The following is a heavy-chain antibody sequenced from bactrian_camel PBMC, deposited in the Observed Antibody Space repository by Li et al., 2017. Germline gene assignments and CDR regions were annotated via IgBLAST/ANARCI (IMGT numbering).Heavy chain of an antibody. V-gene: IGHV3S6*01. CDR3: ALDALSWNVRPWLRAAEFAD. J-gene: IGHJ4*01. Sequence: HVQLVESGGGSVQAGGSLRLSCAGSGYTYSGYCMGWFRQAPGKERDWVASIDNYGDTRYDDSVKGRFTISQDSTKNTLYLQMNSLKPEDTAMYYCALDALSWNVRPWLRAAEFADWGPGTQVTVS. D-gene: IGHD1*01. CDR1: GYTYSGYC. CDR2: IDNYGDT.